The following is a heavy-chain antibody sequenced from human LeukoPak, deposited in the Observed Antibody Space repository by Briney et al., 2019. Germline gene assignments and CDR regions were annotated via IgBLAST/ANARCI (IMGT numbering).Heavy chain of an antibody. CDR2: IIPIFGTA. CDR1: GYTFTSYG. D-gene: IGHD3-22*01. Sequence: SVKVSCKASGYTFTSYGISWVRQAPGQGLEWMGGIIPIFGTANYAQKFQGRVTITADKSTSTAYMELSSLRSEDTAVYYCARAHSSSGNWFDPWGQGTLVTVSS. CDR3: ARAHSSSGNWFDP. V-gene: IGHV1-69*06. J-gene: IGHJ5*02.